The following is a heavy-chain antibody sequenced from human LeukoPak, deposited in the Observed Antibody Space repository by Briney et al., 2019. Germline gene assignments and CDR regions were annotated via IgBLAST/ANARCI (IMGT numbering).Heavy chain of an antibody. Sequence: ASVKVSCKASGYTLTGYYMHWVRQAPGQGLEWMGWINPNSGGTNYAQKFQGRGTMTRDTSINTAYMELSRLESDDSAVYYCAREGAGRNDYWGQGTLVTVSS. CDR3: AREGAGRNDY. D-gene: IGHD1-1*01. J-gene: IGHJ4*02. CDR1: GYTLTGYY. V-gene: IGHV1-2*02. CDR2: INPNSGGT.